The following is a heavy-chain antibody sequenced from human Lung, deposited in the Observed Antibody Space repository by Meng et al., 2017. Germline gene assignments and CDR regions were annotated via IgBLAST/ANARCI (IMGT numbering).Heavy chain of an antibody. Sequence: QGQLQQWGAGLLKPSKTLSLTCVVSGGSFSDYYWSWIRQPPGKGLEWIGEINHSGSTNYNPSLESRATISVDTSQNNLSLKLSSVTAADSAVYYCARGPTTMAHDFDYWGQGTLVTGSS. J-gene: IGHJ4*02. CDR1: GGSFSDYY. CDR3: ARGPTTMAHDFDY. CDR2: INHSGST. D-gene: IGHD4-11*01. V-gene: IGHV4-34*01.